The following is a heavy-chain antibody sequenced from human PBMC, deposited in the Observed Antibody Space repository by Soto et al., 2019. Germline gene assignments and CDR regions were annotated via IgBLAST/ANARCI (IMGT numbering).Heavy chain of an antibody. J-gene: IGHJ4*02. D-gene: IGHD3-10*01. V-gene: IGHV3-53*04. Sequence: GGSLRLSCAASGFTVSSNYMSWVRQAPGKGLEWVSVIYSGGSTYYADSVKGRFTISRHNSKNTLYLQMNSLRAEDTAVYYCARGLGYGSGSYLGRDWGQGTLVTVSS. CDR2: IYSGGST. CDR1: GFTVSSNY. CDR3: ARGLGYGSGSYLGRD.